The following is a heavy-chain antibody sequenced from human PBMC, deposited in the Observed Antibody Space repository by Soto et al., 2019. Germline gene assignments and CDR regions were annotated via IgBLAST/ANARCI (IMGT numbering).Heavy chain of an antibody. CDR2: IDHSGST. D-gene: IGHD5-18*01. CDR3: ARVGGGRGYSYGWMDY. CDR1: GGSFSGYY. Sequence: QVQLQQWGAGLLKPSETLSLTCAVYGGSFSGYYWSWIRQPPGKGLEWIGEIDHSGSTNYNPCLKSRVTISGDTPKNPLSRTLSSVTAADTAVYYWARVGGGRGYSYGWMDYWGQGTLVTVSS. V-gene: IGHV4-34*01. J-gene: IGHJ4*02.